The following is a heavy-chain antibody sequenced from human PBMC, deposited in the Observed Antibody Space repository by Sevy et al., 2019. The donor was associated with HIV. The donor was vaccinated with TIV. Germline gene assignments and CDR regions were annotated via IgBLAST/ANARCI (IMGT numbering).Heavy chain of an antibody. Sequence: GGSLRLSCAASGFTFSNYNMNWVRQAPGKGLEWVSSITSSSDYIYDADSVKGRLTISRDNAKNSLYLQMNSLRAEDTAVYYCARDRRTLNYYASSGYNYYFDYWGQGTLVTVSS. D-gene: IGHD3-22*01. V-gene: IGHV3-21*01. J-gene: IGHJ4*02. CDR2: ITSSSDYI. CDR3: ARDRRTLNYYASSGYNYYFDY. CDR1: GFTFSNYN.